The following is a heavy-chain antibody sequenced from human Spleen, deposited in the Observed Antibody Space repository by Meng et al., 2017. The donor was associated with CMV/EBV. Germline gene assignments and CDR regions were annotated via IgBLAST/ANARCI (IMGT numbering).Heavy chain of an antibody. V-gene: IGHV3-30*02. CDR1: GFTFSSYG. J-gene: IGHJ6*02. CDR2: IRYDGSNK. Sequence: VGSLRLSYAAYGFTFSSYGKHWVRQAPGKALEWVAFIRYDGSNKYYADSVKGRFTISRDNSKNTLYLQMNSLRAEDTAVYYCANDPGAYYACYGMDVWGQGTTVTVSS. CDR3: ANDPGAYYACYGMDV. D-gene: IGHD1-26*01.